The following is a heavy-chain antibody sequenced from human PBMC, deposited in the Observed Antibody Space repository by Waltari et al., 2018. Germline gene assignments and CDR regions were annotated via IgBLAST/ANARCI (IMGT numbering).Heavy chain of an antibody. CDR1: GGTFSSYA. CDR2: IIPILGIE. J-gene: IGHJ6*02. Sequence: QVQLVQSGAEVKKPGSSVKVSCKASGGTFSSYAISWVRQAPGQGLEWMGGIIPILGIENYAKKFQGRVTITADKSTSTAYMELSSLRSEDTAVYYCARGAYDFWSGYYTKEGMDVWGQGTTVTVSS. D-gene: IGHD3-3*01. CDR3: ARGAYDFWSGYYTKEGMDV. V-gene: IGHV1-69*10.